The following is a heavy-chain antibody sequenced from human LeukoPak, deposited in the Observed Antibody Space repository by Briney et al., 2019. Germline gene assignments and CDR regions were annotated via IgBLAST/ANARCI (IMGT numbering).Heavy chain of an antibody. CDR3: RGLYQLFDY. J-gene: IGHJ4*02. V-gene: IGHV1-69*13. CDR1: GYTFTTYD. CDR2: IIPIFGTA. D-gene: IGHD5-24*01. Sequence: ASVKVSCKASGYTFTTYDINWVRQAPGQGLEWMGGIIPIFGTANYAQKFQGRVTITADESTSTAYMELSSLRSEDTAVYYCRGLYQLFDYWGQGTLVTVSS.